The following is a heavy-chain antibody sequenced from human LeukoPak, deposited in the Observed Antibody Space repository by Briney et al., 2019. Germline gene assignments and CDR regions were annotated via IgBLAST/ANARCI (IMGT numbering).Heavy chain of an antibody. J-gene: IGHJ4*02. D-gene: IGHD3-16*01. CDR3: ASAPKRRGYYFDY. Sequence: SETLSLTCTVSGGSISSYYWSWIRQPPGKGLEWIGYIYYSGSTNYNPSLKSRVTISVDTSKNQFSLKLSSVTAADTAVYYCASAPKRRGYYFDYWGQGTLVTVSS. V-gene: IGHV4-59*08. CDR1: GGSISSYY. CDR2: IYYSGST.